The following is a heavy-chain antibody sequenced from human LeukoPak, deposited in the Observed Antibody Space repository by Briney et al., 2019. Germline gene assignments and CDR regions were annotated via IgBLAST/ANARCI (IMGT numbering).Heavy chain of an antibody. Sequence: SQTLSLXCTVSGGSISSGDYYWSWIRQPPGKGLECIGYIYYSGITYYNPSLKSRVTISVDTSKNQFSLKLSSVTAADTAVYYCARDGYSSGWPGNAFDIWGQGTMVTVSS. D-gene: IGHD6-19*01. CDR2: IYYSGIT. J-gene: IGHJ3*02. CDR3: ARDGYSSGWPGNAFDI. V-gene: IGHV4-30-4*08. CDR1: GGSISSGDYY.